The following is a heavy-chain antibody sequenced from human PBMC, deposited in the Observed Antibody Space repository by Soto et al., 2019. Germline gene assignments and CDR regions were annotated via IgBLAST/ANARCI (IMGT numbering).Heavy chain of an antibody. Sequence: GGSLRLSCAASGFTFSSYAMSWVRQAPGKGLEWVSAISGSGGSTYYADSVKGRFTISRDNSKNTLYLQMNSLRAEDTAVYYCANAWVAARQSNWLDPWGQGTMVTVYS. D-gene: IGHD6-6*01. CDR1: GFTFSSYA. V-gene: IGHV3-23*01. CDR2: ISGSGGST. J-gene: IGHJ5*02. CDR3: ANAWVAARQSNWLDP.